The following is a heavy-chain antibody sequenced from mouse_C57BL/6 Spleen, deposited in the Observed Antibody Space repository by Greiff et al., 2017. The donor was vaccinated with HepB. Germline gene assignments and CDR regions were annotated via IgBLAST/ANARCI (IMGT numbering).Heavy chain of an antibody. CDR2: IYPGSGNT. CDR1: GYTFTDYY. Sequence: VMLVESGAELVRPGASVKLSCKASGYTFTDYYINWVKQRPGQGLEWIARIYPGSGNTYYNEKFKGKATLTAEKSSSTAYMQLSSLTSEDSAVYFCARENWDLDYWGQGTSVTVSS. CDR3: ARENWDLDY. J-gene: IGHJ4*01. D-gene: IGHD4-1*01. V-gene: IGHV1-76*01.